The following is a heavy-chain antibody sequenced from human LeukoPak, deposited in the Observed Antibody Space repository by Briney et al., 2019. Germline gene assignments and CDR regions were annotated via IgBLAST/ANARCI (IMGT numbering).Heavy chain of an antibody. V-gene: IGHV5-51*01. CDR3: ARRNYGDYIDSFDI. CDR1: GDNFATYW. CDR2: IYPGDSDI. D-gene: IGHD4-17*01. J-gene: IGHJ3*02. Sequence: GESLKISCKGSGDNFATYWIGWVRQMPEKGLEWMGIIYPGDSDIRYSPSFQGQVTISADKSISTAYLQWSSLKASDTAMYYCARRNYGDYIDSFDIWGQGTMVTVSS.